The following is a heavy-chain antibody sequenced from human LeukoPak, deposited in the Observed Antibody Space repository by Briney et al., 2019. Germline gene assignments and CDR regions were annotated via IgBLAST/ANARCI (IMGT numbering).Heavy chain of an antibody. CDR2: ISTSSSYI. D-gene: IGHD6-19*01. CDR1: GFTFSSYT. CDR3: AKDLIAVAPHIEYMDV. J-gene: IGHJ6*03. Sequence: GGSLRLSCAASGFTFSSYTMKWVRLAPGKGLEWVSSISTSSSYIYYADSVKGRFTISRDNSKNTLYLQMNSLRAEDTAVYYCAKDLIAVAPHIEYMDVWGKGTTVTISS. V-gene: IGHV3-21*01.